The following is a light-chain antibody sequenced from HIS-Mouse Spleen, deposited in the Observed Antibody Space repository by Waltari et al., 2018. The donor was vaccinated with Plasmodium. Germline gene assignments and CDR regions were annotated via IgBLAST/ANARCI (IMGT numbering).Light chain of an antibody. CDR1: QDISNY. J-gene: IGKJ4*01. CDR3: QKYDNLPLT. CDR2: DAS. V-gene: IGKV1-33*01. Sequence: DIQMTQSPSSLSASVGDRVTITCQASQDISNYLNWYQQKPGKAPKLLIYDASNLETGVPSRFSGSGSGTDFTLPLSRLQTEDIATYNCQKYDNLPLTFGGGTKVEIK.